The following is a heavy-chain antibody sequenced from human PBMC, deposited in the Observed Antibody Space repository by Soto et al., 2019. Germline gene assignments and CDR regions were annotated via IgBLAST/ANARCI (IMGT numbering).Heavy chain of an antibody. D-gene: IGHD5-18*01. CDR1: GDSVSSNSAA. V-gene: IGHV6-1*01. CDR3: ARGAYTYGRPFDY. CDR2: TYYRSKWSN. J-gene: IGHJ4*02. Sequence: QVQLQQSGPGLVKPSQTLSLTCAISGDSVSSNSAAWNWIRQSPSRGLEWLGRTYYRSKWSNEYAVSVQGRITIYPDTSKNQFSLQLNSVTPEDTAAYYWARGAYTYGRPFDYWGQGTLVTVSS.